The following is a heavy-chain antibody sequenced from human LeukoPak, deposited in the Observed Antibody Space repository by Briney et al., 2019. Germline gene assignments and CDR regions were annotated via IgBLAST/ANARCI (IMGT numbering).Heavy chain of an antibody. CDR3: VILGRGSYPDY. J-gene: IGHJ4*02. CDR2: MYPDDSDT. V-gene: IGHV5-51*01. D-gene: IGHD3-16*01. Sequence: GESLKISCQGPGFRFTNYLIGWVRPMPGKGLECMGIMYPDDSDTTYSPSFQGQVTISADKSISTAYLQWSSLKASDTAMYYWVILGRGSYPDYWGQATLVTASS. CDR1: GFRFTNYL.